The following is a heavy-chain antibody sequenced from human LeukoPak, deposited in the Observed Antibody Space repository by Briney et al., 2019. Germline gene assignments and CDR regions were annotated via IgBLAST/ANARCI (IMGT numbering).Heavy chain of an antibody. D-gene: IGHD1-20*01. Sequence: PGGSLRLSCAASGFTFSSYWMSWVRQAPGKGLEWVANIKQDGSEKYYVDSVKGRFTISRDNAKNSLYLQMNSLRAEDTAVYYCARAGGITGTYDYYYYMDVWGKGTTVTVSS. CDR2: IKQDGSEK. J-gene: IGHJ6*03. V-gene: IGHV3-7*01. CDR3: ARAGGITGTYDYYYYMDV. CDR1: GFTFSSYW.